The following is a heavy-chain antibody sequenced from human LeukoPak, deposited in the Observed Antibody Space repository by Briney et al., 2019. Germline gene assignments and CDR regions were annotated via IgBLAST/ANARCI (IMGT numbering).Heavy chain of an antibody. V-gene: IGHV5-51*01. D-gene: IGHD6-6*01. CDR3: ASREYSSSTVFDY. J-gene: IGHJ4*02. Sequence: GESLKISCKCSGYSFTSYWIGWVRQMPGKGLEWMGIIYPGDSDNRYSPSFQGQVTISADNSISTAYLQWSSLKASDTAMYYCASREYSSSTVFDYWGQGTLVTVSS. CDR1: GYSFTSYW. CDR2: IYPGDSDN.